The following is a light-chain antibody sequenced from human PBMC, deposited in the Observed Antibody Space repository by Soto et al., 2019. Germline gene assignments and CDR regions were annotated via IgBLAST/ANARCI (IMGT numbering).Light chain of an antibody. CDR3: QHYGSSSNT. CDR1: ESVTSSH. J-gene: IGKJ5*01. CDR2: GAS. Sequence: EIVLTQSPDTLSLSPGERATLSCRASESVTSSHLAWYQQKRGQAPRLLIYGASSRATGIPDRFSGSGSGTDFTFTFSRLEPEDFAVYYCQHYGSSSNTFGQGTRLEIK. V-gene: IGKV3-20*01.